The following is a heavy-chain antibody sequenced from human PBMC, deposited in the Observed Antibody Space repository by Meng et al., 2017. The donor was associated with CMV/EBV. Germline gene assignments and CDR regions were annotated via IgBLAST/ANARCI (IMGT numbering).Heavy chain of an antibody. CDR2: INHSGST. Sequence: GSFSGYYWRWIRQPPGKGLEWIGEINHSGSTNYNPSLKSRVTISVDTSKNQFSLKLSSVTAADTAVYYCARGPPRAFTTGTTLLDYWGQGTLVTVSS. CDR1: GSFSGYY. J-gene: IGHJ4*02. D-gene: IGHD1-1*01. CDR3: ARGPPRAFTTGTTLLDY. V-gene: IGHV4-34*01.